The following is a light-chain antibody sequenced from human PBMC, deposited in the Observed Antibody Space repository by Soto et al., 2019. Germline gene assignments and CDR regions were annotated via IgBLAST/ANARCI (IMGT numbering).Light chain of an antibody. CDR3: QQRSTWPWT. V-gene: IGKV3D-20*02. CDR1: QTISSSY. J-gene: IGKJ1*01. Sequence: EIVMTQSPATLSVSTGERATLSCRASQTISSSYLAWYQQRPGQAPRLLIYDASNRATGIPARFSGSGSGTDFTLTISCLEPEDFAVYYCQQRSTWPWTFGQGTKVDIK. CDR2: DAS.